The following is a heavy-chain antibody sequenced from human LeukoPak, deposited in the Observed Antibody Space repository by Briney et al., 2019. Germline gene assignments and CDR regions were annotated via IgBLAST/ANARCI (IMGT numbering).Heavy chain of an antibody. Sequence: ASVKVSCKASGYTFTSYYMHWVRQAPGQGLERMGIINPSGGSTSYAQKFQGRVTMTRDTSASTVYMELSSLRSEDTAVYYCARGNPDTAMVTPPFVDYWGQGTLVTVSS. V-gene: IGHV1-46*01. J-gene: IGHJ4*02. CDR2: INPSGGST. D-gene: IGHD5-18*01. CDR3: ARGNPDTAMVTPPFVDY. CDR1: GYTFTSYY.